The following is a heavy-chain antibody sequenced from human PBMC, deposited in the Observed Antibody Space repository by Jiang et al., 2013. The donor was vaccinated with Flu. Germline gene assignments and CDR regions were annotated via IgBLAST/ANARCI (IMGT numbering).Heavy chain of an antibody. CDR1: GFTFSSYG. CDR3: AKEGTIVGATSFDY. J-gene: IGHJ4*02. Sequence: SCAVSGFTFSSYGMNWVRQAPGKGLEWVSAISAGXGGNTYYADPVRGRFTISRDNPENTLYLQMNSLRAEDTAVYYCAKEGTIVGATSFDYWGQGTLVTVSS. V-gene: IGHV3-23*01. D-gene: IGHD1-26*01. CDR2: ISAGXGGNT.